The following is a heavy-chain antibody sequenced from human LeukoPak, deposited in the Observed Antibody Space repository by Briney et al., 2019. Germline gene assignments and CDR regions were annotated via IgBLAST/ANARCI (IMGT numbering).Heavy chain of an antibody. CDR1: GGSISSYY. Sequence: SETLSLTCTVSGGSISSYYWSWIRQPPGKGLEWIGYIYYSGSTNYNPSLKSRVTISVDTSKNQFSLKLSSVTAADTAVYYCASGAVAGTDFDYWGQGTLVTVSS. CDR2: IYYSGST. V-gene: IGHV4-59*01. CDR3: ASGAVAGTDFDY. J-gene: IGHJ4*02. D-gene: IGHD6-19*01.